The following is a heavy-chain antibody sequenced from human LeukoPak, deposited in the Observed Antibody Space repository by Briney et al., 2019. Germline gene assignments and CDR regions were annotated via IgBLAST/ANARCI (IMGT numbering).Heavy chain of an antibody. J-gene: IGHJ4*02. CDR3: ALLSHYYDSSGYYEPAFDY. CDR1: GGSISNYY. CDR2: IYSSGST. V-gene: IGHV4-59*01. Sequence: SETLSLTCTVSGGSISNYYWSWIRQPPGKGLEWIGYIYSSGSTNYNPSLKSRVTISVDTSKNQFSLKLSSVTAADTAVYYCALLSHYYDSSGYYEPAFDYWGQGTLVTVSS. D-gene: IGHD3-22*01.